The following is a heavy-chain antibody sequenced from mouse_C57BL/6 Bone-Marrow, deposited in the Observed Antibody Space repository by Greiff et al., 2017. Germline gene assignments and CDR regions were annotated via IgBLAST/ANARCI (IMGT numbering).Heavy chain of an antibody. V-gene: IGHV1-61*01. CDR1: GYTFTSYW. CDR2: IYPSDSET. D-gene: IGHD4-1*01. J-gene: IGHJ2*01. CDR3: ANLGPFDY. Sequence: VQLQQPGAELVRPGSSVKLSCKASGYTFTSYWMDWVKQSPGQGLEWIGNIYPSDSETYYNQKFKDKATLTVDKSSSTAYMQLSSLTSEDSAVYYCANLGPFDYWGQGTTLTVSS.